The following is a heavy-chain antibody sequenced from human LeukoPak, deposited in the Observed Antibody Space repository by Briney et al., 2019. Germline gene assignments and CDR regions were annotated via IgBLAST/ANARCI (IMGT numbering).Heavy chain of an antibody. J-gene: IGHJ4*02. Sequence: PGGSLRLSCAASGFTFSSYSMNWVRQAPGKGLEWVSSISSSSSYIYYADSVKGRFAISRDNAKNSLYLQMNSLRAEDTAVYYCARRAYDSSGYYYLDKYDFYYWGQGTLVTVSS. CDR2: ISSSSSYI. CDR3: ARRAYDSSGYYYLDKYDFYY. CDR1: GFTFSSYS. D-gene: IGHD3-22*01. V-gene: IGHV3-21*01.